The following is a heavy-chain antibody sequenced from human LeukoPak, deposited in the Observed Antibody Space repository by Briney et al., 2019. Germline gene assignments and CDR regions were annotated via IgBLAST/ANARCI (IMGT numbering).Heavy chain of an antibody. CDR3: ARGSRELVQGGIFDY. V-gene: IGHV3-33*08. Sequence: GRSLRLSCAASGFTFSIYAMHWVRQAPGKGLEWVAVIWYDGSNKYYADSVKGRFTISRDNSKNTLYLQMNSLRAEDTAVYYCARGSRELVQGGIFDYWGQGTLVTVSS. CDR2: IWYDGSNK. J-gene: IGHJ4*02. CDR1: GFTFSIYA. D-gene: IGHD6-6*01.